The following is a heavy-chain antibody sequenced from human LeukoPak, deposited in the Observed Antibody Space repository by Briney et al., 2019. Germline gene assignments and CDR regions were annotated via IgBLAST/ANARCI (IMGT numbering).Heavy chain of an antibody. J-gene: IGHJ4*02. D-gene: IGHD3-22*01. CDR1: GFTFSSYA. V-gene: IGHV3-23*01. CDR2: IRGGGDRT. CDR3: AKAGDSSGYYSPFDY. Sequence: GGSLRLSCAASGFTFSSYAMSWVRQAPGKGLEWVSAIRGGGDRTHYADSVKGRFTISRDNSKNTLYLQMNSLRAEDTAVYYCAKAGDSSGYYSPFDYWGQGTLVTVSS.